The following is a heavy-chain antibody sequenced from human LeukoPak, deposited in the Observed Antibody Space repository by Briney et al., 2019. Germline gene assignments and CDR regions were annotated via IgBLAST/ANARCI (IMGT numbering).Heavy chain of an antibody. Sequence: GGSLRLSCAASGFTVSSNYMSWVRQAPGKGLEWVSVIYSGGSTYYADSVKGRFTISRDNSKNTLYLQMNSLRAEDTAVYYCAGRRGGYNSAFDYWGLGTLVTVSS. J-gene: IGHJ4*02. CDR3: AGRRGGYNSAFDY. CDR2: IYSGGST. D-gene: IGHD5-24*01. CDR1: GFTVSSNY. V-gene: IGHV3-53*01.